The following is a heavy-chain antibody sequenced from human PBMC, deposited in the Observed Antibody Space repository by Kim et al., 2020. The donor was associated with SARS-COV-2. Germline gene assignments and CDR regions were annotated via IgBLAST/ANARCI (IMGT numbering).Heavy chain of an antibody. CDR3: AHGPVFIWQRNFDY. D-gene: IGHD2-21*01. V-gene: IGHV2-5*02. J-gene: IGHJ4*02. Sequence: SGPTLVNPTQTLTLTCTFSGFSLTASGTNVGWIRQSPGGALEWLALIYWDDDKRFSPSLKSRLTITKDTSRNQVVLTLSNMDPADTGTYYCAHGPVFIWQRNFDYWGQGTLVTVSS. CDR2: IYWDDDK. CDR1: GFSLTASGTN.